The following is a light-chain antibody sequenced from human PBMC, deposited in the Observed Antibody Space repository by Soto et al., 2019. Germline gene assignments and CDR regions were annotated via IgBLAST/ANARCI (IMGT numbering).Light chain of an antibody. V-gene: IGKV2-30*02. CDR3: MQSIHWPWT. J-gene: IGKJ1*01. Sequence: DVVMTQSPLSLPVTLGQPASISCRSSQSLVHSDGNTYLNWFQQRPGQSPRRLIYKVSNRDSGVPARFSGRGSGTDFTLKISRVEAEDVGVYYCMQSIHWPWTFGQGTKVEI. CDR2: KVS. CDR1: QSLVHSDGNTY.